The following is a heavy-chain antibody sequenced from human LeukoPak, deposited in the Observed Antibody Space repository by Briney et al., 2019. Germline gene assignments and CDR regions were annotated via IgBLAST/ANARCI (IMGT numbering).Heavy chain of an antibody. J-gene: IGHJ4*02. V-gene: IGHV3-30*02. CDR2: IRYDGSSE. Sequence: GGSLRLSCATSGFIFSLYDMQWVRQAPGRGLEGVALIRYDGSSEYYAESVKGRFSISRDNSKNTIYLQMDSLRAEDTALYYCAKLGSSSSDWYWGQGTLVTVSS. CDR1: GFIFSLYD. CDR3: AKLGSSSSDWY. D-gene: IGHD6-6*01.